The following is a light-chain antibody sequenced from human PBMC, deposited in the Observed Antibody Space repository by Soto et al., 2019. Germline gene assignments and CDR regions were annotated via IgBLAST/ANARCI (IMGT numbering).Light chain of an antibody. J-gene: IGLJ3*02. CDR1: TSDVGRYNY. CDR3: NSYTTGTTWV. Sequence: QSALTQPASVSGSPGQSITISCTGTTSDVGRYNYVSWHQQHPGKAPKLLIFDVSNRPSGVSDRFSGSKSGNTASLTISGLQAEDEADCYCNSYTTGTTWVFGGGTKVTVL. CDR2: DVS. V-gene: IGLV2-14*01.